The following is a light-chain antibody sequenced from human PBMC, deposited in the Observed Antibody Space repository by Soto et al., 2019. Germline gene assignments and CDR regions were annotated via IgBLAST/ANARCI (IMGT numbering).Light chain of an antibody. V-gene: IGKV3-20*01. CDR1: QSVTSNS. Sequence: EIVLKQSPGTLPLSPGERATLSCRASQSVTSNSLAWYQQKPGQAPRLVMYGGFSRPTGIPDRFSGSGSGTDFTLTISRLEPEDFAVYYCQYYGGSSRTFGQGTKAEIK. J-gene: IGKJ1*01. CDR2: GGF. CDR3: QYYGGSSRT.